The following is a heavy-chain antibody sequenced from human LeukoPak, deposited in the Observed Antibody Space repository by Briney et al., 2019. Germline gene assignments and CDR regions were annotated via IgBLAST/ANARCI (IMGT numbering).Heavy chain of an antibody. V-gene: IGHV3-30*02. J-gene: IGHJ6*03. Sequence: GGSLRLSCAASRFTFSSYGMHWVRQAPGKGLEWVAFIRYDGNNKYYADSVKGRFTISRDNSKNTLYLQMNSLRTEDTAVYYCAKGDSSSFPAYYYYYMDVWGKGTTVTVSS. CDR2: IRYDGNNK. D-gene: IGHD6-6*01. CDR1: RFTFSSYG. CDR3: AKGDSSSFPAYYYYYMDV.